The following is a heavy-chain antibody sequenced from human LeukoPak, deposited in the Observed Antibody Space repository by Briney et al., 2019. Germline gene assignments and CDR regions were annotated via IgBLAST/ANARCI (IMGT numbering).Heavy chain of an antibody. Sequence: GASVKVSCKASGGTFSSYAISWVRQAPGQGLEWMGRIIPILGIANYAQKFQGRVTITADKSTSTAYMELSSLRSEDTAVYHCANSGYSYGPDAFDIWGQGTMVTVSP. CDR1: GGTFSSYA. CDR2: IIPILGIA. CDR3: ANSGYSYGPDAFDI. V-gene: IGHV1-69*04. D-gene: IGHD5-18*01. J-gene: IGHJ3*02.